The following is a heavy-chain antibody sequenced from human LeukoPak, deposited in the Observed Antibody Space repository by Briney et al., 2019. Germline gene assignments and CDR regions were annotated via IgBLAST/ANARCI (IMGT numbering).Heavy chain of an antibody. CDR3: APVAVAGTFDGMVV. V-gene: IGHV1-69*02. D-gene: IGHD6-19*01. J-gene: IGHJ6*02. CDR2: IIPILGIA. Sequence: GSSVNVSCKASGGTFNSYTIIWVQQAPGQGLEWMERIIPILGIANYAQKSQGRVTITADKSTSTAYMELSSLRSEDTAVYYCAPVAVAGTFDGMVVWGQGTTVTVSS. CDR1: GGTFNSYT.